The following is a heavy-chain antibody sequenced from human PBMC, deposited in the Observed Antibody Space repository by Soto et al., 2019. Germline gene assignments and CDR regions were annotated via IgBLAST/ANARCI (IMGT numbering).Heavy chain of an antibody. CDR1: GDSTSSYY. Sequence: PSETLSLTCTVSGDSTSSYYWSWIRQPSGKGLEWIGYIYYSGSTNYNPSLKSRVTISVDTSKNQFSLKLSSVTAADTAVYYCARVVGYYDSSGYYFDYWGQGTLVTVSS. V-gene: IGHV4-59*01. CDR2: IYYSGST. D-gene: IGHD3-22*01. CDR3: ARVVGYYDSSGYYFDY. J-gene: IGHJ4*02.